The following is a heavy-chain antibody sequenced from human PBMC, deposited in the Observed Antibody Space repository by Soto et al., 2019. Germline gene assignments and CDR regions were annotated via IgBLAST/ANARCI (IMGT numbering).Heavy chain of an antibody. CDR2: IKSKTDGGTT. D-gene: IGHD1-26*01. Sequence: GGSLRLSCAASGFTFSNAWMSWVRQAPGKGLEWVGRIKSKTDGGTTDYAATVKGRFTISRDDSKNTLYLQMNSLKTEDTAVYYCTTEGVGATNNYYYGMDVWGKGTRVTVSS. J-gene: IGHJ6*04. V-gene: IGHV3-15*01. CDR1: GFTFSNAW. CDR3: TTEGVGATNNYYYGMDV.